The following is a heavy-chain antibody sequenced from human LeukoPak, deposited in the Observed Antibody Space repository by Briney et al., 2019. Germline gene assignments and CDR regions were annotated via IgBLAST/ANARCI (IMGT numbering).Heavy chain of an antibody. CDR3: ARYGLDYYDSSGYMDY. D-gene: IGHD3-22*01. CDR2: TYYRSKWYN. V-gene: IGHV6-1*01. CDR1: GDSVPSNSAA. J-gene: IGHJ4*02. Sequence: SQTLSLTCAISGDSVPSNSAAWNWIRQSPSRGLEWLGRTYYRSKWYNDYAVSVKSRITINPDTSKNQFSLQLNSVTPEDTAVYYCARYGLDYYDSSGYMDYWGQGTLVTVSS.